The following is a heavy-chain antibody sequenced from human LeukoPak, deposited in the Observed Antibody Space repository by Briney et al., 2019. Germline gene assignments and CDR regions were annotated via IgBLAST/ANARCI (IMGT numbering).Heavy chain of an antibody. CDR2: FDPEDGET. Sequence: ASVKGSCKVSGYTLTELSMHWVRQAPGKGLEWMGGFDPEDGETIYAQKFQGRVTMTEDTSTDTAYMELSSLRSEDTAVYYCATELRFLEWLRPHFDYWGQGTLVTVSS. V-gene: IGHV1-24*01. D-gene: IGHD3-3*01. J-gene: IGHJ4*02. CDR1: GYTLTELS. CDR3: ATELRFLEWLRPHFDY.